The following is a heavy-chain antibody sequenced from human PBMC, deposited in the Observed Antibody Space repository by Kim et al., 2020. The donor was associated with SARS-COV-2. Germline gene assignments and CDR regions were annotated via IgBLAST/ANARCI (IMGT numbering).Heavy chain of an antibody. J-gene: IGHJ4*02. D-gene: IGHD3-10*01. V-gene: IGHV4-59*08. Sequence: LKSRVTISVDTSKSQFSLKLSSVTAADTAVYYCARHGYYYGSGDDSSFDYWGQGTLVTVSS. CDR3: ARHGYYYGSGDDSSFDY.